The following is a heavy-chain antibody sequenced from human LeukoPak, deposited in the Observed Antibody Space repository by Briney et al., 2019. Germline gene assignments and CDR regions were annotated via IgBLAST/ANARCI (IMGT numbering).Heavy chain of an antibody. Sequence: SETLSLTCTVSGGSISNYYWSWIRQPPGKGLEWIGYVSYSGNTNYNPSLKRRVTISVDTSKNQFSLKMSSVTAADTAVYYCAKDAHNYYDSSGCYLNWFDPWGQGTLVTVSS. CDR3: AKDAHNYYDSSGCYLNWFDP. CDR1: GGSISNYY. D-gene: IGHD3-22*01. CDR2: VSYSGNT. V-gene: IGHV4-59*12. J-gene: IGHJ5*02.